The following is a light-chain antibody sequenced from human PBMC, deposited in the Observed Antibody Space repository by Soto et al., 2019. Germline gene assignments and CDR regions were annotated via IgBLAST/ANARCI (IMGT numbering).Light chain of an antibody. CDR1: SSNIGAGYD. CDR3: QAYDSSLSGYV. Sequence: QSVLTQPPSASGTPGQRVTISCSASSSNIGAGYDVHWYQLLPGTAPKLLIYGNNNRPSGVPDRFSGSKSGTSASLAITGLQAEDEAEYYCQAYDSSLSGYVFGTGTKVTVL. J-gene: IGLJ1*01. V-gene: IGLV1-40*01. CDR2: GNN.